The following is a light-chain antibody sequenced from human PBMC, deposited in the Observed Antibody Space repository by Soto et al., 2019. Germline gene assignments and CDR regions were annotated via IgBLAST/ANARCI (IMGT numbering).Light chain of an antibody. J-gene: IGLJ2*01. V-gene: IGLV4-69*01. Sequence: QLVLTQSPSASASLGASVKLTCTLSSGHSSYAIAWHQQQPEKGPRYLVKLNSDGSHSKGDGIPDRFSGSSSGAERYLTISSLQSEDEADYYCQTWGTGPVLFGGGTKLTVL. CDR1: SGHSSYA. CDR2: LNSDGSH. CDR3: QTWGTGPVL.